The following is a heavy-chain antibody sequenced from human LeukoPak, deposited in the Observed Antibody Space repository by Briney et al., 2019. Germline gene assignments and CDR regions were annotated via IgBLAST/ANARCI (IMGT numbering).Heavy chain of an antibody. J-gene: IGHJ4*02. CDR2: ISASGGNT. CDR1: GFTFSNFA. Sequence: GGSLRLSCAASGFTFSNFAMRWVRQAPGKGLEWVSTISASGGNTNYADSVKGQFTFSRDNSKTTLYLQMNRLRAEDTAIYYCAKHLHDYGDYIEGYWGQGTLVTVSS. D-gene: IGHD4-17*01. CDR3: AKHLHDYGDYIEGY. V-gene: IGHV3-23*01.